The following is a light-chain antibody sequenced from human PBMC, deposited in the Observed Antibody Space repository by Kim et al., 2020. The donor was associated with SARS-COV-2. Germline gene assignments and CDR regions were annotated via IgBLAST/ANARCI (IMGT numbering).Light chain of an antibody. CDR2: LGS. V-gene: IGKV2-28*01. Sequence: PASISCRSSQSLLHSNGYNYLDWYLQKPWQSPQLLIYLGSNRASGVPDRFSGSGSGTDFTLKISRVEAEDVGVYYCMQALQTPLTFGGGTKVDIK. CDR3: MQALQTPLT. CDR1: QSLLHSNGYNY. J-gene: IGKJ4*01.